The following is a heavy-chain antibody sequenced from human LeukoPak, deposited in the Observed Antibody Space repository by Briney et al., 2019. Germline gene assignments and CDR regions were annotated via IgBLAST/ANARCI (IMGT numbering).Heavy chain of an antibody. CDR3: ARVPLPNWGSAEYFDL. V-gene: IGHV1-2*02. D-gene: IGHD7-27*01. J-gene: IGHJ2*01. CDR1: GYTFSSYY. CDR2: INPNSGGT. Sequence: ASVKVSCKASGYTFSSYYMHWVRQAPGQGLEWMGWINPNSGGTNYAQKFQGRVTMTRDTSISTAYMEVSSLRSDDTAVYYCARVPLPNWGSAEYFDLWGRGTLVTVSS.